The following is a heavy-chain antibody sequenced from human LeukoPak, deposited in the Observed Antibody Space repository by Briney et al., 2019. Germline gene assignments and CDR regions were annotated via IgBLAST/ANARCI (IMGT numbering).Heavy chain of an antibody. J-gene: IGHJ4*02. D-gene: IGHD1-26*01. CDR1: GDSIRSYY. CDR2: IHNNGDI. V-gene: IGHV4-59*01. CDR3: ARGRARLRGATTYSYDY. Sequence: SETLSLTCIVSGDSIRSYYWNWIRQAPGKALEWIGHIHNNGDIAYNFSLKSRVTISMDTSKNQFSLKLSSVTAADTAVYYCARGRARLRGATTYSYDYWGQGTLVTVSS.